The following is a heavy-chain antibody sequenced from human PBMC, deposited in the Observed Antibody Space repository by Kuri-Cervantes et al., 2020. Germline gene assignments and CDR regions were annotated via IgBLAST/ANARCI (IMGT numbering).Heavy chain of an antibody. J-gene: IGHJ3*02. V-gene: IGHV4-59*12. Sequence: GSLRLSCSVSGGSINNYYWGWIRQPPGKGLEWVGYIYGSGSTQYNPSLNGRVTISADTSKNQFSLKLSSVTAADTAVYYCARAPYYYGSGARRGAFDIWGQGTMVTVSS. CDR1: GGSINNYY. CDR2: IYGSGST. D-gene: IGHD3-10*01. CDR3: ARAPYYYGSGARRGAFDI.